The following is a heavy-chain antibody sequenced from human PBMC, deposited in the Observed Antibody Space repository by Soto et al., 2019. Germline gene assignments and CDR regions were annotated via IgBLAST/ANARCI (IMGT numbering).Heavy chain of an antibody. Sequence: PSETLSLTCTFSGGSISSSSYYLGWIRQPPGKGLEWIGSIYYSGSTYYNPSLKSRVTISVDTSKNQFSLKLSSVTAADTAVYYCARHQLMWLSFIDYWGQGTLVTVSS. CDR2: IYYSGST. J-gene: IGHJ4*02. V-gene: IGHV4-39*01. CDR1: GGSISSSSYY. D-gene: IGHD6-19*01. CDR3: ARHQLMWLSFIDY.